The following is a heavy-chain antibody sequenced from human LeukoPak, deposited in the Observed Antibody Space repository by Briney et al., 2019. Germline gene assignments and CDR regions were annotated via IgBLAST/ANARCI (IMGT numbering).Heavy chain of an antibody. CDR3: AKTYYYGSGSYYNDAFDI. V-gene: IGHV4-39*01. J-gene: IGHJ3*02. CDR1: GGSISSSSYY. D-gene: IGHD3-10*01. Sequence: PSETLSLTCTVSGGSISSSSYYWGWIRQPPGKGLEWIGSIYYSGSTYYNPSLKSRVTISVDTSKNQFSLKLSSVTAADTAVYFCAKTYYYGSGSYYNDAFDIWGQGTMVTVSS. CDR2: IYYSGST.